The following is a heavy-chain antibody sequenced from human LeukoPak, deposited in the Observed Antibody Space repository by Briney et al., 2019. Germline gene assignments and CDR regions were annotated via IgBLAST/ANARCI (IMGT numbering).Heavy chain of an antibody. Sequence: PSETLSLTCTVSGGSISRSSYYWGWIRQPPGKGLEWIGNIYYSGSTYYNPSLKSRVTISVDTSKNQFSLKLSSVTAADTAVYYCARLYRRFGESDDYWGQGTLVTVSS. V-gene: IGHV4-39*01. CDR1: GGSISRSSYY. CDR2: IYYSGST. J-gene: IGHJ4*02. D-gene: IGHD3-10*01. CDR3: ARLYRRFGESDDY.